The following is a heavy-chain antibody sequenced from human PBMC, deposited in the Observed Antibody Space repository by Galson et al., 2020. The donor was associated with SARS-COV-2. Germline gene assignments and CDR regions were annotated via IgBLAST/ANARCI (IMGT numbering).Heavy chain of an antibody. Sequence: GESLKISCAASGFTFSSYGMHWVRQAPGKGLEWVTVIWYDGSNKYYADSVKGRFTISRDNSKNTLYLQMNSLRAEDTAVYYCARDSPAVTTFIDYWGQGTLVTVSS. CDR3: ARDSPAVTTFIDY. CDR2: IWYDGSNK. CDR1: GFTFSSYG. J-gene: IGHJ4*02. V-gene: IGHV3-33*01. D-gene: IGHD4-17*01.